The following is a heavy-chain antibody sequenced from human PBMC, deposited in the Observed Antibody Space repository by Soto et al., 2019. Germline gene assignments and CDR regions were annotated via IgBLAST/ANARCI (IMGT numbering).Heavy chain of an antibody. CDR1: GYTFTSYG. CDR3: ARGHGSGSYYYYGMDV. D-gene: IGHD3-10*01. Sequence: ASVKVSCKASGYTFTSYGISWVRQAPGQGLEWMGWISAYNGNTNYAQKLQGRVTMTTDTSTSTAYMELRSLRSDDTAVYYCARGHGSGSYYYYGMDVWGQGTTVTVSS. V-gene: IGHV1-18*01. CDR2: ISAYNGNT. J-gene: IGHJ6*02.